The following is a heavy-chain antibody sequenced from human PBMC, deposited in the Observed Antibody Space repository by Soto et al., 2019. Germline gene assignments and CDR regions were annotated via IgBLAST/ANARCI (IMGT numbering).Heavy chain of an antibody. CDR1: GGSISSYY. Sequence: SETLSLTCTVSGGSISSYYWSWIRQPPGKGLEWIGYIYYSGSTNYNPSLKSRVTISVDTSKNQFSLKLSSVTAADTAVYYCARHHTSDWFDPWGQGTLVTVSS. CDR3: ARHHTSDWFDP. CDR2: IYYSGST. V-gene: IGHV4-59*01. D-gene: IGHD2-2*02. J-gene: IGHJ5*02.